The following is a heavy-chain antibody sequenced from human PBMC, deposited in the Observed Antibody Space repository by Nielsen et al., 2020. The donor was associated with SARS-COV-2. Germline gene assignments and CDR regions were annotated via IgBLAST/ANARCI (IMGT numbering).Heavy chain of an antibody. CDR3: AKQDVGGSGYRRHFDY. J-gene: IGHJ4*02. CDR2: IIPIFGTA. Sequence: SVKVSCKASGGTFSSYAISWVRQAPGQGLEWMGGIIPIFGTANYAQKFQGRVTITADKSTSTAYMELSSLKASDTAIYYCAKQDVGGSGYRRHFDYWGQGTLVTVSS. D-gene: IGHD3-16*01. CDR1: GGTFSSYA. V-gene: IGHV1-69*06.